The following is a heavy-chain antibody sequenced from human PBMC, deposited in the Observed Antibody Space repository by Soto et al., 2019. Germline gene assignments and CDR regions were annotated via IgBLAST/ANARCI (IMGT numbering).Heavy chain of an antibody. CDR2: INSDGSST. J-gene: IGHJ5*02. CDR3: ASVHDYGDLRWFDP. V-gene: IGHV3-74*01. Sequence: PGGSLRLSCAASGFTFSSYWMHWVRQAPGKGLVWVSRINSDGSSTSYADSVKGRFTISXXXAXXTXXLXXNXXRAXDTAVYYCASVHDYGDLRWFDPWGQGTLVTVSS. D-gene: IGHD4-17*01. CDR1: GFTFSSYW.